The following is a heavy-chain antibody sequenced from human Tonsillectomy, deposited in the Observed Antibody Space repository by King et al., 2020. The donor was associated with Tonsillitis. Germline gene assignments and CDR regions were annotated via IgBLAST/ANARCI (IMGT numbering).Heavy chain of an antibody. V-gene: IGHV3-33*05. CDR2: ISYDGSNK. J-gene: IGHJ4*02. CDR1: GFTFSSYG. Sequence: VQLVESGGGVVQPGRSLRLSCAASGFTFSSYGMHWVRQAPGKGLEWVAVISYDGSNKYYADSVKGRFTISRDNSKNTLYLQMNSLRAEDTAVYYCAREGGDGYNYVNIDYWGQGTLVTVSS. CDR3: AREGGDGYNYVNIDY. D-gene: IGHD5-24*01.